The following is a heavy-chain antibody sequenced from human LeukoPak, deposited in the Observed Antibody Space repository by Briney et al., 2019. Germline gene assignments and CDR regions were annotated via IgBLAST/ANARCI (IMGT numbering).Heavy chain of an antibody. CDR2: ISSGSRTI. V-gene: IGHV3-48*01. CDR1: GFSFSGYS. Sequence: PGGSLRLSCAASGFSFSGYSMNWVRQAPGRGLEWISYISSGSRTIFYADSVKGRFTISRDSAKNSLYLLMNSLRADDTAVYYCARESITGDRDFDYWGQGTLITVSS. D-gene: IGHD7-27*01. J-gene: IGHJ4*02. CDR3: ARESITGDRDFDY.